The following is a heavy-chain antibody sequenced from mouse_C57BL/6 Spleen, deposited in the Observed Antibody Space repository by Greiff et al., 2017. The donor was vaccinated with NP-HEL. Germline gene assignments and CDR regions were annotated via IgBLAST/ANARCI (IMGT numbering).Heavy chain of an antibody. V-gene: IGHV1-53*01. CDR3: ARSHYDYDAGYYAMDY. J-gene: IGHJ4*01. D-gene: IGHD2-4*01. Sequence: QVQLQQPGTELVKPGASVKLSCKASGYTFTSYWMHWVKQRPGQGLEWIGNINPSNGGTNYNEKFKSKATLTVDKSSSTAYMQLSSLTSEDSAVYYCARSHYDYDAGYYAMDYWGQGTSVTVSS. CDR2: INPSNGGT. CDR1: GYTFTSYW.